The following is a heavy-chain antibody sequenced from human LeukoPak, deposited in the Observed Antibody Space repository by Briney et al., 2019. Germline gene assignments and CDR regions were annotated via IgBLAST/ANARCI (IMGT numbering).Heavy chain of an antibody. V-gene: IGHV3-74*01. J-gene: IGHJ4*02. Sequence: PGGYLRLSCAASGFTFSNYWMHWVRQAPGKGLVWVSRINSDGGTTTYADSVKGRFTLSRDNAKNTVYLQMNSLRAEDTAVYYCTRGGVDYWGQGTLVTVSS. CDR2: INSDGGTT. CDR3: TRGGVDY. CDR1: GFTFSNYW. D-gene: IGHD3-16*01.